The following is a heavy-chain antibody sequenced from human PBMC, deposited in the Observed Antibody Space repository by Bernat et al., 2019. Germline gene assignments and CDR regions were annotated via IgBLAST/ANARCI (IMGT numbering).Heavy chain of an antibody. Sequence: QVQLVQSGAEVKKPGASVKVSCKASGYTFTSYAMHWVRQAPGQRLEWMGWINAGNGNTKYSQKFQGRVTITRDTSASTAYMELSSLRSEDKAVYYCARDSTGTTEFDYWGQGTLVTVSS. V-gene: IGHV1-3*01. J-gene: IGHJ4*02. D-gene: IGHD1-7*01. CDR2: INAGNGNT. CDR3: ARDSTGTTEFDY. CDR1: GYTFTSYA.